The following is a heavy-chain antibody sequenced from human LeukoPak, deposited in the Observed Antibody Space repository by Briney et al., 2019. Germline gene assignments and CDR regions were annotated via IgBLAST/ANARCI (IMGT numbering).Heavy chain of an antibody. CDR2: IYHSGST. D-gene: IGHD3-22*01. CDR1: GGSISSGGYS. J-gene: IGHJ3*02. V-gene: IGHV4-30-2*01. CDR3: ASTRGDYYDSSGYRPMPSFGI. Sequence: SQTLSLTCAVSGGSISSGGYSWSWIRQPPGKGLEWIGYIYHSGSTYYNPSLKSRVTISVDRSKNQFSLKLSSVTAADTAVYYCASTRGDYYDSSGYRPMPSFGIWGQGTMVTVSS.